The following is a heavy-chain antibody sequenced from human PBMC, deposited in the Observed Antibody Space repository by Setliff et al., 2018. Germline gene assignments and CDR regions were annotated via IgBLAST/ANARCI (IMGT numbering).Heavy chain of an antibody. Sequence: PGGSLRLSCVVSGFSFSNYGMTWVRQAPGKGLEWVAIIWHDGTNKYYADSVKGRFDISRDNSKNTLSLQMYSLRTEDTALYYCATWDGKYSRYWGQGTLVTVSS. CDR2: IWHDGTNK. D-gene: IGHD3-9*01. J-gene: IGHJ4*02. V-gene: IGHV3-30*02. CDR1: GFSFSNYG. CDR3: ATWDGKYSRY.